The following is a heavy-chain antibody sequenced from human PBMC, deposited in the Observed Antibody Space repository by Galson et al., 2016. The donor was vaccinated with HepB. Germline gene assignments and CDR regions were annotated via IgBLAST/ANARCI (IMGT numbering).Heavy chain of an antibody. CDR2: ISGSGDNT. CDR1: GFTFRDYA. CDR3: AKEGTIFGAVPYGMDV. J-gene: IGHJ6*02. D-gene: IGHD3-3*01. Sequence: SLRLSCAASGFTFRDYAMNWVRQAPGKGLQWVSTISGSGDNTYYGDPVKGRFAVSRDNSKNTLSLQLSSLGAEDTAVYYCAKEGTIFGAVPYGMDVWGQGTTVTVSS. V-gene: IGHV3-23*01.